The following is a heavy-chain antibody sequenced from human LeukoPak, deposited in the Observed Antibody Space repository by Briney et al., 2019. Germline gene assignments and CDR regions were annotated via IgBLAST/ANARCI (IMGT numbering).Heavy chain of an antibody. J-gene: IGHJ4*02. CDR1: GFIFINYA. CDR2: INNGGDRR. Sequence: GWSLRLSCAASGFIFINYAMSWVRQARGKELEWVSGINNGGDRRFYVCSVKGRFTISRDNSKNTLYLQMNSLRAEDTAVYCCARGWYNFDYWGQGTRVTVSS. V-gene: IGHV3-23*01. D-gene: IGHD6-19*01. CDR3: ARGWYNFDY.